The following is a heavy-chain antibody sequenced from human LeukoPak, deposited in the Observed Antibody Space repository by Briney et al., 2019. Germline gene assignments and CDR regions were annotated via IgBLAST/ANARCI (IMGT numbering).Heavy chain of an antibody. V-gene: IGHV3-7*01. Sequence: GGPLRLSCVASGFTFSNYWMSWVRRAPGKGLEWVANIKQDGSETYYVDSVRGRSTISRDNAKKSLYLQVNSLRAEDTAVYYCARDFWGAYRVDYFDYWGQGTLVTVSS. CDR1: GFTFSNYW. CDR2: IKQDGSET. CDR3: ARDFWGAYRVDYFDY. D-gene: IGHD3-3*01. J-gene: IGHJ4*02.